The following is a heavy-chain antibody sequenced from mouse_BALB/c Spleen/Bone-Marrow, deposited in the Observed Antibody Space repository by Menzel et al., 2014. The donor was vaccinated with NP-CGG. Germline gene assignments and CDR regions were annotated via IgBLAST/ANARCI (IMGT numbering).Heavy chain of an antibody. V-gene: IGHV5-6-3*01. Sequence: DVMLVESGGGLVQPGGSLKLSCAASGFTFSGYGMSWVRQTPDKGLELVATISGSGSSTYYPDSVKGRFTISRDNARNTLYLQMSSLKSEDTAMYYCARGRDWFDCWGQGTTLTVSS. CDR3: ARGRDWFDC. J-gene: IGHJ2*01. CDR1: GFTFSGYG. D-gene: IGHD3-3*01. CDR2: ISGSGSST.